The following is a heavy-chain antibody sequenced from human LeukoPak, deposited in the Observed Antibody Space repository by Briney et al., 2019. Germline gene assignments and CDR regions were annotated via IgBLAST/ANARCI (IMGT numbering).Heavy chain of an antibody. D-gene: IGHD3-22*01. CDR2: ISSSSSTI. J-gene: IGHJ4*02. V-gene: IGHV3-48*01. Sequence: GGSLRLSCAASGFTFSSYSMNWVRQAPGKGLEWVSYISSSSSTIYYADSVKGRFTISRDNSKNTLYLQMNSLRAEDTAVYYCARPADYYDSSGYRRGYYFDYWGQGTLVTVSS. CDR3: ARPADYYDSSGYRRGYYFDY. CDR1: GFTFSSYS.